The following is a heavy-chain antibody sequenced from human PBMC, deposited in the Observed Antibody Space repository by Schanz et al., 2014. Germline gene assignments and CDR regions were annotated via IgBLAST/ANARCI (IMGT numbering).Heavy chain of an antibody. J-gene: IGHJ3*02. CDR2: ILGLASTT. D-gene: IGHD4-17*01. V-gene: IGHV3-23*01. Sequence: EVQLLESGGGLVQPGGSLRLSCAASGFTFSTSAMSWVRQVPGKGLEWVSAILGLASTTYYADSVKGRFTISRDNSKSTLYLQMNTQRAEDTAVYYCARKMKLGVYGGKGHDSLDIWGQGTMVTVSS. CDR3: ARKMKLGVYGGKGHDSLDI. CDR1: GFTFSTSA.